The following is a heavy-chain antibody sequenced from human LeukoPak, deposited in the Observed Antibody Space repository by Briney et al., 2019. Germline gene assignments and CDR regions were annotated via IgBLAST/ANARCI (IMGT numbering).Heavy chain of an antibody. J-gene: IGHJ2*01. CDR3: ARDMGVSQRYWYFDL. D-gene: IGHD2-2*01. CDR1: GGSISSYR. Sequence: SETLSLTCSVSGGSISSYRCSWIRQPAGKGLEWNGRMYASGSTNFNPSLKSRVTMSVDTSKNQFSLNLSSVTAADTAVYYCARDMGVSQRYWYFDLWGPGTLVTVSS. V-gene: IGHV4-4*07. CDR2: MYASGST.